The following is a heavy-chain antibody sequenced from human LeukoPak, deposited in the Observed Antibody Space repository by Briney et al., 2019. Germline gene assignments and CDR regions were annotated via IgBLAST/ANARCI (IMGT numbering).Heavy chain of an antibody. CDR1: GLTFNDYNDYY. D-gene: IGHD5-12*01. CDR3: SSRGGHDYFDY. Sequence: GGSLRLSCTASGLTFNDYNDYYMSWIRQAPGKGLEWISYISSTGTYTKYADSVKGRFTISRDNAKNSLYLQMNSLRAEETAVYYCSSRGGHDYFDYWCQGTLVTVTS. J-gene: IGHJ4*02. CDR2: ISSTGTYT. V-gene: IGHV3-11*06.